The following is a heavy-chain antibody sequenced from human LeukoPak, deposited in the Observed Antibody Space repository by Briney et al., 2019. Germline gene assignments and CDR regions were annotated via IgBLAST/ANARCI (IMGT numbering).Heavy chain of an antibody. CDR1: GGTFSSYA. CDR2: IIPIFGTA. CDR3: ARSPKSTVVVVKNNWFDP. Sequence: SVKVSCKASGGTFSSYAISWVRQAPGQGLEWMGGIIPIFGTANYAQKFQGRVTITTDESTSTAYMELSSLRSEDTAVYYCARSPKSTVVVVKNNWFDPWGQGTLVTVSS. J-gene: IGHJ5*02. D-gene: IGHD2-15*01. V-gene: IGHV1-69*05.